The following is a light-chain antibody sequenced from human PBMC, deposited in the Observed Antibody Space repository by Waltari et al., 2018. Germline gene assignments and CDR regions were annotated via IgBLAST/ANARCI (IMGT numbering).Light chain of an antibody. CDR2: SDD. CDR1: SSNIRGNT. CDR3: AALDDSLHGPI. J-gene: IGLJ1*01. V-gene: IGLV1-44*01. Sequence: QSVMTQPPSASGTPGQRVTISCSGSSSNIRGNTVNWYQHLPGTAPQLLIYSDDQRPSGVPDRIAGSKSGTSASLAISGLQSEDEADYYCAALDDSLHGPIFGTGTKVTVL.